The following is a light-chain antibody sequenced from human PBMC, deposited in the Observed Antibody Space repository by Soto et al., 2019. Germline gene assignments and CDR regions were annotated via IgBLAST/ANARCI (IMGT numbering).Light chain of an antibody. Sequence: EIVMTQSPATLSVSPGGRATLSSRASQSISDTLAWHQQKPVQAPRLLIHGASTRATGFPGRFSGSGSGTDFTLTISSLQSEDFAVYYCQQYNNWPWTFGQGTKVDIK. CDR1: QSISDT. J-gene: IGKJ1*01. CDR3: QQYNNWPWT. V-gene: IGKV3-15*01. CDR2: GAS.